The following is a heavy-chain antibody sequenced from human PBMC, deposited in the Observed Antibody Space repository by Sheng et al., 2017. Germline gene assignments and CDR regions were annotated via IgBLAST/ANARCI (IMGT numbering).Heavy chain of an antibody. D-gene: IGHD2-8*01. CDR1: GFTFSSYG. Sequence: QVQLVESGVGAVQPGRSLRLSCAASGFTFSSYGMHWVRQAPGKGLEWVAVIWYDGSNKYYADSVKGRFTISRDNSKNTLYLQMNSLRAEDTAVYYCAREESKDIVLMVYAMASNYGMDVWDQGP. V-gene: IGHV3-33*01. CDR2: IWYDGSNK. CDR3: AREESKDIVLMVYAMASNYGMDV. J-gene: IGHJ6*02.